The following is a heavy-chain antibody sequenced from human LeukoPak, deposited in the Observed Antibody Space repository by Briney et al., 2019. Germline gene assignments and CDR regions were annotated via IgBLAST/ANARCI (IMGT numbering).Heavy chain of an antibody. CDR2: ISYDGSNK. Sequence: GRSLRLSCAASGFTFSSYGMHWVRQAPGKGLEWVAVISYDGSNKYYADSVKGRFTISRDNSKSTLYLQMNSLRAEDTAVYYCANVVVATEDDAFDIWGQGTMVTVSS. V-gene: IGHV3-30*18. J-gene: IGHJ3*02. CDR1: GFTFSSYG. D-gene: IGHD5-12*01. CDR3: ANVVVATEDDAFDI.